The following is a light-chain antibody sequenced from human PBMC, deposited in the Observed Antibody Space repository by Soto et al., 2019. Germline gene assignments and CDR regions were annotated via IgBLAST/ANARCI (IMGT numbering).Light chain of an antibody. CDR1: QSITTY. CDR3: QQSHSTPVT. V-gene: IGKV1-39*01. J-gene: IGKJ4*01. Sequence: DIQMTQSPSSLSASVGDSVTITCRASQSITTYLNWYQQKPGQAPKLLIYTTSTLNNGDPSRFSGSGSWTEFTLTISALRPEDFETYFWQQSHSTPVTVGGGTKLEI. CDR2: TTS.